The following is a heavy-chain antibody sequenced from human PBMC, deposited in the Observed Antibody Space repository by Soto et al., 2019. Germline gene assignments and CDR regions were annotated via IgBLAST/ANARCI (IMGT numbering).Heavy chain of an antibody. D-gene: IGHD1-26*01. CDR2: TWYDGSNK. CDR1: GFTFSGYG. CDR3: ARVQSDTTIGARDY. J-gene: IGHJ4*02. Sequence: QVQLVESGGGVVQPGRSLRLSCAASGFTFSGYGMHWVRQAPGKGLEWVASTWYDGSNKYYADSVKGRFTISRDNSKNTLYLQMNSLRAEDTAVEYCARVQSDTTIGARDYWGQGTQVTVSS. V-gene: IGHV3-33*01.